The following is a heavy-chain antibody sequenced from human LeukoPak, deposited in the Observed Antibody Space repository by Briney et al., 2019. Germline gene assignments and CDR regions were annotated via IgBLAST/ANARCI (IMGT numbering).Heavy chain of an antibody. Sequence: SVKVSCKASGGTFSSYAISWVRQAPGQGLEWMGRIIPILGIANYAQKFQGRVTITADKSTSTAYMELSSLRSEDTAVYYCARTGVPGYYYYGMDVWGQGTTVTVSS. J-gene: IGHJ6*02. CDR2: IIPILGIA. CDR1: GGTFSSYA. CDR3: ARTGVPGYYYYGMDV. V-gene: IGHV1-69*04.